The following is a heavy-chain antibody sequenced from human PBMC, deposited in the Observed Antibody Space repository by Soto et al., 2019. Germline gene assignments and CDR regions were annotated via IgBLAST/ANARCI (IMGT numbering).Heavy chain of an antibody. CDR3: ARAGEYYDILTGYYNSGFDY. J-gene: IGHJ4*02. CDR1: GYTFTSYD. V-gene: IGHV1-8*01. CDR2: MNPNSGNT. D-gene: IGHD3-9*01. Sequence: ASVKVSCKASGYTFTSYDINWVRHATGQGLEWMGWMNPNSGNTGYAQKFQGRVTMTRNTSISTAYMELSSLRSEDTAVYYCARAGEYYDILTGYYNSGFDYWGQGTLVTVSS.